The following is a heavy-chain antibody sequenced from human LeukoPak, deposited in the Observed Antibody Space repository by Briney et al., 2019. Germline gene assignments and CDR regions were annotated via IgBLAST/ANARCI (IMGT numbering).Heavy chain of an antibody. J-gene: IGHJ6*03. Sequence: SQTLSLTCTVSGGSISSGSYYWSWIRQPAGEGLEWIGRFYTSGSTNYNPSLKSRVTISVDTSKNQFSLKLSSVTAADTAVYYCAKGPEGWLNTHYMDVWGKGATVTISS. CDR3: AKGPEGWLNTHYMDV. V-gene: IGHV4-61*02. CDR1: GGSISSGSYY. D-gene: IGHD5-12*01. CDR2: FYTSGST.